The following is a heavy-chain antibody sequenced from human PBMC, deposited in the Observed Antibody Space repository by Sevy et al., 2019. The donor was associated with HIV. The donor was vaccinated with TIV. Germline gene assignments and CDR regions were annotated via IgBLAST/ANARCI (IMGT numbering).Heavy chain of an antibody. V-gene: IGHV3-23*01. CDR1: GFTFRSYV. D-gene: IGHD6-13*01. J-gene: IGHJ4*02. CDR3: AIETAAGYY. Sequence: GGSLRLSCAASGFTFRSYVMSWVRQAPGKGLEWVCTINGSGGYTYYADFVKGRFTISRDYSKNTVDLEMSSLTADGTALYYCAIETAAGYYWGQGTLFTVSS. CDR2: INGSGGYT.